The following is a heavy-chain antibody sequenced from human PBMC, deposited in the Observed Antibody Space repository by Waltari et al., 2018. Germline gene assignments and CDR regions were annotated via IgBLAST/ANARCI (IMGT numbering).Heavy chain of an antibody. V-gene: IGHV1-69-2*01. CDR1: GYTFTDYY. Sequence: EVQLVQSGAEVKKPGATVKISCKVSGYTFTDYYMHWGQQAPGKGLEWMGLVVTEDGETINAGKVQGRVTITEDTSTDTAYMELGSLRAEDTAVYYCATDHKGVPDWGQGTLVTVSS. J-gene: IGHJ4*02. CDR2: VVTEDGET. CDR3: ATDHKGVPD.